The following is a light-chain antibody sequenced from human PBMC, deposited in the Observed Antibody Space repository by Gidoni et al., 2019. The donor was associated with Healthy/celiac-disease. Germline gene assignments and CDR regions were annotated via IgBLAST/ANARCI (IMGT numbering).Light chain of an antibody. J-gene: IGLJ2*01. CDR3: SSYTSSSRV. V-gene: IGLV2-14*01. CDR1: SSDVGGYNY. CDR2: EVS. Sequence: QSALTQPASVSGSPVQSITISCTGTSSDVGGYNYFSWYQQHPGKAPKLMIYEVSNRPSGVSNRFSGSKSGNTASLTISGLQAEDEADYYCSSYTSSSRVFGGGTKLTVL.